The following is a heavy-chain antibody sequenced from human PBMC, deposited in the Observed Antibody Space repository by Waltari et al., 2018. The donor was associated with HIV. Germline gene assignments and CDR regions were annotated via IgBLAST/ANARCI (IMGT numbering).Heavy chain of an antibody. Sequence: EVQLLESGGGLVQPGGSLRLSCEASGFTFSNYAMNWVRQTPGRGLEWVSAITVNGVNTYYADSVRGRFTISRDDSKNTLFLQMNSLRAEDTAVYYCAQDPRSYGWSRFGNWGQGTLVTVSS. J-gene: IGHJ4*02. CDR3: AQDPRSYGWSRFGN. CDR1: GFTFSNYA. CDR2: ITVNGVNT. D-gene: IGHD3-10*01. V-gene: IGHV3-23*01.